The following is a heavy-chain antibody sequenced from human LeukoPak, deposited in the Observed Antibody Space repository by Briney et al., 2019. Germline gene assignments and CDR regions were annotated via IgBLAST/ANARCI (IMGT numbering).Heavy chain of an antibody. CDR1: GGTFSSYA. D-gene: IGHD3-22*01. CDR2: IIPIFGTA. V-gene: IGHV1-69*05. J-gene: IGHJ4*02. Sequence: GASVKVSCKASGGTFSSYAISWVRQAPGQGLEWMGRIIPIFGTANYAQKSQGRVTITTDESTSTAYMELSSLRSEDTAVYYCAMKPYYYDSSGPVDYWGQGTLVTVSS. CDR3: AMKPYYYDSSGPVDY.